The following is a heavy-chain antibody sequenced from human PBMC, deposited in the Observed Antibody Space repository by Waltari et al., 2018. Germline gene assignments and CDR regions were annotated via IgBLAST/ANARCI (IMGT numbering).Heavy chain of an antibody. CDR2: KNPSIGHT. CDR1: GYTFTSYD. D-gene: IGHD2-21*01. J-gene: IGHJ6*03. CDR3: ARGLFGGDYYYYYMDV. V-gene: IGHV1-8*01. Sequence: QVQLVQSGAEVKKPGASVKVSCKASGYTFTSYDINWVRTATGQGRDWMGWKNPSIGHTCYVQQFQDIVTMTRNTSISTAYMELSSLRSEDTAVYYCARGLFGGDYYYYYMDVWGKGTTVTVSS.